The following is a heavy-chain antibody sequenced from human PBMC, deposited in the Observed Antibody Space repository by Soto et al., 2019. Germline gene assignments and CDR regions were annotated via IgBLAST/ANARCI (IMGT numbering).Heavy chain of an antibody. Sequence: EVQLVESGGGLVKPGGSLRLSCAASGFTFSNAWMSWVRQAPGKGLEWVGRIKSKTDGGTTDYAAPVKGRFTISSDASKNTLYLQMNSLKPEDTAVYYCTPDLIPNYYYYGMDVWGQGTTVTVSS. CDR3: TPDLIPNYYYYGMDV. V-gene: IGHV3-15*01. CDR1: GFTFSNAW. CDR2: IKSKTDGGTT. J-gene: IGHJ6*02. D-gene: IGHD2-21*01.